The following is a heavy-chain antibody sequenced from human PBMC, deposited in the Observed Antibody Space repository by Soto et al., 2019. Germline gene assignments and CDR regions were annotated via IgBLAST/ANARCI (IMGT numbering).Heavy chain of an antibody. D-gene: IGHD3-3*01. CDR1: GFTFSTYA. J-gene: IGHJ4*02. CDR2: ISGSGGGT. CDR3: AKNPPPVYDFWSGFFPNFDH. V-gene: IGHV3-23*01. Sequence: GGSLRLSCAASGFTFSTYAMSWVRRAPGKGLEWVSTISGSGGGTYYADSVRGRFTISRDNSRNTLYLQMNSLRAEDTAVYHCAKNPPPVYDFWSGFFPNFDHWGQGTLVTVSS.